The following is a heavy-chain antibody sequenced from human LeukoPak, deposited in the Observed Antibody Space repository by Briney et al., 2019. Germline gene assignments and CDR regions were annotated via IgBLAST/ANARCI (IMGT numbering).Heavy chain of an antibody. V-gene: IGHV1-69*05. D-gene: IGHD2-2*01. CDR2: IIPIFGTA. Sequence: ASVKVSCKASGGTFNSYAISWVRQAPGQGLEWMGGIIPIFGTANYAQKFQGRVTITTDESTSTAYMELSSLRSEDTAVYYCARYGESNSCFGYWGQGTLVTVAS. CDR3: ARYGESNSCFGY. J-gene: IGHJ4*02. CDR1: GGTFNSYA.